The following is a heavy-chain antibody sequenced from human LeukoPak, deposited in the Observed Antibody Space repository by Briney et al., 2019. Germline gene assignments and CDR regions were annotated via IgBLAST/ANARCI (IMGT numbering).Heavy chain of an antibody. CDR3: ARITGYGMDV. CDR2: INHSGST. V-gene: IGHV4-34*01. J-gene: IGHJ6*02. Sequence: PSETLSLTCAVYGGSFSGYYWSWIRQPPGKGLGWIGEINHSGSTNYNPSLKSRVTISVDRSKNQFSLKLSSVTAADTAVYYCARITGYGMDVWGQGTTVTVSS. D-gene: IGHD3-16*01. CDR1: GGSFSGYY.